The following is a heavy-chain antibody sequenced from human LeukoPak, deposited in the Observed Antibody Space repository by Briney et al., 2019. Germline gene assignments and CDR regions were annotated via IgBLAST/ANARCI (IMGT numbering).Heavy chain of an antibody. CDR1: GFTLSDHY. CDR2: TKNRANSHIT. Sequence: GGSLRLSCVASGFTLSDHYMDWVRQAPGKGLEWIIRTKNRANSHITQYAASVNGRFIASRDDSKNSLFLQMNSLKAEDTAVYYCARDTDTALDVWGQGTTVTVSS. CDR3: ARDTDTALDV. V-gene: IGHV3-72*01. J-gene: IGHJ6*01.